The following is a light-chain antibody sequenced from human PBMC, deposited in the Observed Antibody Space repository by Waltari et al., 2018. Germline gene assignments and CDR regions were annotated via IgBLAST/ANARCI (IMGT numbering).Light chain of an antibody. CDR1: QNINNY. V-gene: IGKV1-39*01. J-gene: IGKJ2*03. CDR2: TSS. CDR3: QQVFVTPYS. Sequence: IQMTQSPSSPSASVGYRVTSTCRASQNINNYLNWYQQKPGQAPNLLIYTSSGLPKGVPSRFSGSGSGTYFTLTISGLQPEDLATYYCQQVFVTPYSFGQGTKLEI.